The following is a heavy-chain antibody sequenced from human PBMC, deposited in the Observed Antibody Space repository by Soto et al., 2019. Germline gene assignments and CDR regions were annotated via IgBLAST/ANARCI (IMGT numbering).Heavy chain of an antibody. Sequence: QVQLVESGGGVVQPGRSLRLSCLASGFTFRNYAMFWVRQPPGKGLDWVAYIGHDVNLTLYADSVKGRFTSSRDKSKNDVDLQMSRLGLDDTGSYYCSRYGPMTISGRDDNWGQGTLVTVS. J-gene: IGHJ4*02. V-gene: IGHV3-33*08. CDR2: IGHDVNLT. D-gene: IGHD4-17*01. CDR3: SRYGPMTISGRDDN. CDR1: GFTFRNYA.